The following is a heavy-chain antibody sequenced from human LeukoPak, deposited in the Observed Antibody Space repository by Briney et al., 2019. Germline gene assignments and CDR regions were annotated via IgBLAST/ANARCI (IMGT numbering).Heavy chain of an antibody. J-gene: IGHJ1*01. D-gene: IGHD3-3*01. CDR1: GVSISSYY. V-gene: IGHV4-59*01. CDR3: ARGPDYDFLSGYYTEVLQK. CDR2: IYYNGST. Sequence: SGTLCLTCTASGVSISSYYWRWIRQPPGKGLEWIGCIYYNGSTNYNPYLMSRLTITFDTSTNNFSLLLRSVTRAETAVAYCARGPDYDFLSGYYTEVLQKWGQGTLVTVSS.